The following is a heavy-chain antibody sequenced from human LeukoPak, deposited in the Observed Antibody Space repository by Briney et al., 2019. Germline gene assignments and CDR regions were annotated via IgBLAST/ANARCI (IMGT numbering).Heavy chain of an antibody. Sequence: SETLSLTCTVSAGAISSSSYYWGWPRQPPGKGLELIGTVDETRSTHYNRSLKTRVTISANTTTHQVSLPLSSATPAENAVDYGARHHIAGWLQSAFDIWGQGTMVTVSA. J-gene: IGHJ3*02. CDR1: AGAISSSSYY. D-gene: IGHD5-24*01. CDR3: ARHHIAGWLQSAFDI. CDR2: VDETRST. V-gene: IGHV4-39*01.